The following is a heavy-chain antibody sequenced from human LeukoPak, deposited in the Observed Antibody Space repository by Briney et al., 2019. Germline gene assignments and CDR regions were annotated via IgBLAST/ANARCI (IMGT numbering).Heavy chain of an antibody. CDR1: GGSISSSSYY. CDR2: IYYSGST. Sequence: PSETLSLTCTVSGGSISSSSYYWGWIRQPPGKGLEWIGSIYYSGSTYYNPSLKSRVTISVDTSKNPFSLKLSSVTAADPAVYYCARERVPAAPALSDWYFDLWGRGTLVTVSS. J-gene: IGHJ2*01. V-gene: IGHV4-39*07. CDR3: ARERVPAAPALSDWYFDL. D-gene: IGHD2-2*01.